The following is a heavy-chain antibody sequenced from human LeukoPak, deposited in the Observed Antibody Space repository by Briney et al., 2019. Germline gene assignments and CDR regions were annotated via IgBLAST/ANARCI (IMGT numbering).Heavy chain of an antibody. J-gene: IGHJ3*02. CDR3: ARTNAFDI. CDR1: GGSISSYY. V-gene: IGHV4-59*01. CDR2: IYYSGGT. Sequence: SETLSLTCTVSGGSISSYYWSWIRQPAGKGLEWIGNIYYSGGTKYNPSLESRVTISVGTANNQFSLKLRSMSAADTAVYYCARTNAFDIWGQGTRVTVSS.